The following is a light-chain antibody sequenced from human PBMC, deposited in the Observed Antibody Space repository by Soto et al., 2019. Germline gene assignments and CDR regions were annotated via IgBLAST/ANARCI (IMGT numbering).Light chain of an antibody. CDR1: QGIRND. CDR2: AAS. V-gene: IGKV1-6*01. Sequence: AIQITQSPSSLSASVGDRVTITCRASQGIRNDLDWFQQKPGKAPKLLIYAASNLQSGVPARFSGSGSGTDFTLTISSLQPEDFATYYCLQKYFYPFTFGPGTKVDXK. CDR3: LQKYFYPFT. J-gene: IGKJ3*01.